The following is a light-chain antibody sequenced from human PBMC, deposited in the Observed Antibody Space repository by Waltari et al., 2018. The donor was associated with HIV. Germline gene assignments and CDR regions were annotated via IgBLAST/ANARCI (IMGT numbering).Light chain of an antibody. CDR1: SSYIGLYNF. V-gene: IGLV2-8*01. CDR2: EVS. CDR3: FSYAGNNYLL. Sequence: QSALTQPPSASGSPGQSVTISCAGTSSYIGLYNFLSWYQHHPGKAPKLMISEVSRRPSGVPDRFSGSKSGNTASLTVSGLQAEDEAAYYCFSYAGNNYLLFGGGTKLTVL. J-gene: IGLJ2*01.